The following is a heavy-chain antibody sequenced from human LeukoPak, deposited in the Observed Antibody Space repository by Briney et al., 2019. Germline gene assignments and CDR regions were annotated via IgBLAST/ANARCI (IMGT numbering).Heavy chain of an antibody. D-gene: IGHD2-2*01. V-gene: IGHV3-53*01. CDR1: GFTFDSNY. J-gene: IGHJ4*02. CDR2: IYTGGNT. CDR3: AKISRGYCSSTSCRGDFDY. Sequence: PGGSLRLSCAASGFTFDSNYLSWVRQAPGKGLEWVSTIYTGGNTYYAASVKGRFTISRDFSKNTVFLHMNSLRAEDTAVYYCAKISRGYCSSTSCRGDFDYWGQGTLVTVSS.